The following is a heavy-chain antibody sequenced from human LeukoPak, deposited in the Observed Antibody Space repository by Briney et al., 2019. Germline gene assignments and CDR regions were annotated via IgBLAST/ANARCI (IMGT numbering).Heavy chain of an antibody. J-gene: IGHJ4*02. Sequence: ASVKVSCKASGYTFTSYDINWVRQATGQGLEGMGWMNPNSGNTNYAQKFQGRVTMTRNTSISTAYMELSSLRSEDTAVYYCARSGNAGNGFYCWGQRTLVTASS. V-gene: IGHV1-8*01. CDR1: GYTFTSYD. D-gene: IGHD3-10*01. CDR3: ARSGNAGNGFYC. CDR2: MNPNSGNT.